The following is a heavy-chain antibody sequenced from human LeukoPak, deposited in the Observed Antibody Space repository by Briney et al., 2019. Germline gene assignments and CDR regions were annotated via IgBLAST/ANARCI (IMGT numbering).Heavy chain of an antibody. CDR3: ARNNGMDV. J-gene: IGHJ6*02. CDR2: IKQDGSEK. CDR1: GFSFSSYW. Sequence: GGSLRLSCAASGFSFSSYWMSWVRQAPGKGLEWVANIKQDGSEKFYVDSVKGRFTISKDNAKNSLYLQMNSLRAEDTALYHCARNNGMDVWGQGTTVIVSS. V-gene: IGHV3-7*03.